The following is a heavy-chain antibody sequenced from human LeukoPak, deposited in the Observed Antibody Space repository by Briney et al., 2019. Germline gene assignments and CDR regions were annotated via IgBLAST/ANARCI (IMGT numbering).Heavy chain of an antibody. CDR2: IWYGGSNK. Sequence: GRSLRLSCAASGFTFSSYGMHWVRQAPGKGLEWVAVIWYGGSNKYYADSVKGRFTISRDNSKNTLYLQMNSLRAEDTAVYYCARDYALSIVGAKQDYWGQGTLVTVSS. D-gene: IGHD1-26*01. CDR3: ARDYALSIVGAKQDY. J-gene: IGHJ4*02. CDR1: GFTFSSYG. V-gene: IGHV3-33*08.